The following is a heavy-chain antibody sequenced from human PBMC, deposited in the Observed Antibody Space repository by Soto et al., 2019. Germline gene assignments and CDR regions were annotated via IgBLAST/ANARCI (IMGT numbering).Heavy chain of an antibody. CDR3: ARTCSSTSCYETGAFDI. D-gene: IGHD2-2*01. CDR2: MNPNSGNT. CDR1: GYTFTSYD. J-gene: IGHJ3*02. Sequence: QVKLVQSGAEVKKPGASVKVSCKASGYTFTSYDINWVRQATGQGLEWMGWMNPNSGNTGYAQKLQGRVTMTRNTSTSTDYMELSSLRSEDTAVYYCARTCSSTSCYETGAFDIWGQGTMVTVSS. V-gene: IGHV1-8*01.